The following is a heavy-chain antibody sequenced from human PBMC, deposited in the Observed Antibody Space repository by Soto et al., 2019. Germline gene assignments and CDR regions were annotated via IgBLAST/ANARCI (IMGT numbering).Heavy chain of an antibody. CDR3: ARASCSSSTCYAPRLGFDS. V-gene: IGHV4-31*03. J-gene: IGHJ4*02. CDR1: GGSINRSGPY. D-gene: IGHD2-2*01. Sequence: QVQLQESGPGLVKPSQTLSLTCTVSGGSINRSGPYWSCIRQLPGKGLEWIGFIYYSGNTYYRPSLESRLTMSIDTSSNQFSLKLTSVTAADTAVYFCARASCSSSTCYAPRLGFDSWGQGTLVTVSS. CDR2: IYYSGNT.